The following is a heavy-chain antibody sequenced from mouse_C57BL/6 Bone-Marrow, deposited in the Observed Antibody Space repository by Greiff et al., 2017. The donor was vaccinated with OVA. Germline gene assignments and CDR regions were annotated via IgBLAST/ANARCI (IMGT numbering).Heavy chain of an antibody. Sequence: VQLQQSGPELVKPGASVKISCKASGYTFTDYYMNWVKQSHGKSLEWIGDINPNNGGTSYNQKFKGKATLTVDKSSSTAYMELRSLTSEDSAVYYCARLTGTEGYWGQGTTLTVSS. V-gene: IGHV1-26*01. D-gene: IGHD4-1*01. CDR1: GYTFTDYY. J-gene: IGHJ2*01. CDR2: INPNNGGT. CDR3: ARLTGTEGY.